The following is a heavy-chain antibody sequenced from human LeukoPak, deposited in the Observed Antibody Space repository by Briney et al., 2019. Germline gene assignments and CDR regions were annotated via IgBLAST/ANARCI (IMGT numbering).Heavy chain of an antibody. CDR1: GYTFTVYD. CDR2: MNPNSGNT. V-gene: IGHV1-8*01. Sequence: ASVKVSCKSSGYTFTVYDINWVRQATGQGLEWMGWMNPNSGNTGYAQKFQGRVTMTRNTSISTAYMELSSLRSEDTAVYYCARAGLGGVAVAGRLGYWGQGTLVTVSS. J-gene: IGHJ4*02. CDR3: ARAGLGGVAVAGRLGY. D-gene: IGHD6-19*01.